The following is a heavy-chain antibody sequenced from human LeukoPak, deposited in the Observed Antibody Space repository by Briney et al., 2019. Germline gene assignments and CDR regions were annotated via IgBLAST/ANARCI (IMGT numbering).Heavy chain of an antibody. CDR2: IYYSGNT. J-gene: IGHJ4*02. CDR3: ARQTGSGLFILP. D-gene: IGHD3/OR15-3a*01. V-gene: IGHV4-39*01. Sequence: SETLSLTCTVSGVSISSSNSYWGWIRQPPGKGLEWIGSIYYSGNTYYNASLKSQVSISIDTSKSQFSLRHTSVTAADTAVYYCARQTGSGLFILPGGQGTLVTVSS. CDR1: GVSISSSNSY.